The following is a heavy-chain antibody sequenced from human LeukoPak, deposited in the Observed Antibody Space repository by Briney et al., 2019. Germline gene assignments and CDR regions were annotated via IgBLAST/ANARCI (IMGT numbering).Heavy chain of an antibody. Sequence: GGSLRLSCAASGFTFSSYAMSWVRQAPGKGLEWVSAISGSGGSAYYADSVKGRFTISRDNSKNTLYLQMNSLRAEDTAVYYCAKLVLGDQLLYFDYWGQGTLVTVSS. D-gene: IGHD2-2*01. CDR3: AKLVLGDQLLYFDY. CDR2: ISGSGGSA. V-gene: IGHV3-23*01. J-gene: IGHJ4*02. CDR1: GFTFSSYA.